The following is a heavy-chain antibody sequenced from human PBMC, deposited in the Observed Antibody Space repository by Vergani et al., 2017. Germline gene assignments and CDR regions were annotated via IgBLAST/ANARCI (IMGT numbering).Heavy chain of an antibody. Sequence: EVQLVESGGGLVKPGGSLRLSCAASGFTFSSYSMNWVRQAPGKGLEWVSSISSSSSYIYYADSVKGRFTISRDNAKNSLYLQMNSLRAEDTAVYYCARELRRISDSSGWYCNYYYYYGMDVWGQGTTVTVSS. CDR1: GFTFSSYS. CDR3: ARELRRISDSSGWYCNYYYYYGMDV. D-gene: IGHD6-19*01. CDR2: ISSSSSYI. J-gene: IGHJ6*02. V-gene: IGHV3-21*01.